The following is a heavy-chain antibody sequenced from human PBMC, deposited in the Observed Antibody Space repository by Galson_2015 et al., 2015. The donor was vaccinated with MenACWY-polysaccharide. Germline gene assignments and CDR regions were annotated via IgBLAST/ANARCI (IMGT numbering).Heavy chain of an antibody. V-gene: IGHV1-8*01. CDR1: GYKFSSYD. CDR2: MNPTGGNT. CDR3: TRIIARMLTFVDA. J-gene: IGHJ1*01. Sequence: SVKVSCKAYGYKFSSYDINWVRQASGQGLERMGWMNPTGGNTGFAQQFQSRVALTRHTATSTAFMELRVLRYDDPAVYYCTRIIARMLTFVDAWGQGTLVIFS. D-gene: IGHD2-21*01.